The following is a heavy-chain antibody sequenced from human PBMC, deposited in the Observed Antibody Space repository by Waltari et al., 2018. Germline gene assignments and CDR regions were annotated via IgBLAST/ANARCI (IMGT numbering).Heavy chain of an antibody. Sequence: QVQLVESGGGVVQPGRSLRLSCAASGFTFSSYGMHWVRQAPDKGLDWLEMIWDDGSKKYYADSVKGRFTIAKENSNNTLYLQMNSLRAEDTAVYYCARTGNGHSSGWYSGDYWGQGTLVTVSS. D-gene: IGHD6-19*01. CDR2: IWDDGSKK. J-gene: IGHJ4*02. V-gene: IGHV3-33*01. CDR3: ARTGNGHSSGWYSGDY. CDR1: GFTFSSYG.